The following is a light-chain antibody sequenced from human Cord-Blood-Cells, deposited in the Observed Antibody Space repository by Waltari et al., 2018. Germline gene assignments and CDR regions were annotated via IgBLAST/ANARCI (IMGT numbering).Light chain of an antibody. CDR1: QGISSA. V-gene: IGKV1-13*02. CDR2: DAS. J-gene: IGKJ3*01. CDR3: QQFNSDLFT. Sequence: AIQLTQSPSSLSASVGDRVTITCRASQGISSALAWYQQKPGKAPKLLIYDASSLESGFPSRFSGSGSGTDFTLTISSLQPEDFATYYCQQFNSDLFTFGPGTKVDIK.